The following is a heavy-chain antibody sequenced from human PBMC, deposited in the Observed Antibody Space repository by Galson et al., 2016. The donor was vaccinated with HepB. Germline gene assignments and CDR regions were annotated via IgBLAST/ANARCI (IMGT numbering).Heavy chain of an antibody. CDR3: ARGDNPDYGDYASAYYYMDV. CDR2: INHSGNT. V-gene: IGHV4-34*01. D-gene: IGHD4-17*01. J-gene: IGHJ6*03. CDR1: GGSFSGYY. Sequence: SETLSLTCAVYGGSFSGYYWSWIRQPPGKGLEWIGEINHSGNTNYNPSLKSRVTISVDTSKNQFSLKLSSVTAADTAVYYCARGDNPDYGDYASAYYYMDVWGKGTTVTVSS.